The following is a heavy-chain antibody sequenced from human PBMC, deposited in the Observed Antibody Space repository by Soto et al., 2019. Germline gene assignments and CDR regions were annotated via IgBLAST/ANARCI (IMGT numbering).Heavy chain of an antibody. CDR1: GFSLSNARMG. CDR2: IFSNDEK. Sequence: QVTLKESGPVLVKPTETLTLTCTVSGFSLSNARMGVSWIRQPPGKALEWLAHIFSNDEKSYSTSLKSRLTISKDTSKSQVVLTMTNMDPVDTATYYCARISTDSSGYYYWSYYYYGMDVWGQGTTVTVSS. CDR3: ARISTDSSGYYYWSYYYYGMDV. V-gene: IGHV2-26*01. D-gene: IGHD3-22*01. J-gene: IGHJ6*02.